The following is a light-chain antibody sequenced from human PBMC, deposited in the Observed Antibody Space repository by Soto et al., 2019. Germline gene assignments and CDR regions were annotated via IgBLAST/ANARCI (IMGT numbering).Light chain of an antibody. V-gene: IGLV1-40*01. CDR3: YSYDSSLSHHYV. CDR2: GNS. J-gene: IGLJ1*01. Sequence: QSVLTQPPAVSXAPGQRVTXSCTGSSSNIGADYDVHWYRQLPGAAPKLLITGNSYRPSGVPDRFSGSKSGTSAYLAISGLQAEDEADYYCYSYDSSLSHHYVFGNGTNVTVL. CDR1: SSNIGADYD.